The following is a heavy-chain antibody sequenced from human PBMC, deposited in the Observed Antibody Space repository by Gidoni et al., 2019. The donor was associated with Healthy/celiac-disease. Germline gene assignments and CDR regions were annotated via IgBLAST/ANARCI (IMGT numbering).Heavy chain of an antibody. Sequence: QLQLQESGPGLVKPSETLSLTCTVSGGSISSSSYYWGWIRQPPGKGLEWIGSIYYSGSTYYNPSHKSRVTISVDTSKNQFSLKLSSVTAADTAVYYCAREGIAAAGTTQWAFDIWGQGTMVTVSS. V-gene: IGHV4-39*02. CDR2: IYYSGST. CDR3: AREGIAAAGTTQWAFDI. D-gene: IGHD6-13*01. J-gene: IGHJ3*02. CDR1: GGSISSSSYY.